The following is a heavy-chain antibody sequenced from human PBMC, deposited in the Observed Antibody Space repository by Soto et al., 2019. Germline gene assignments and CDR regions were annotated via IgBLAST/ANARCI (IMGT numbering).Heavy chain of an antibody. CDR2: IYPGDSDT. CDR1: VYIFTTYW. D-gene: IGHD5-18*01. V-gene: IGHV5-51*01. Sequence: PGESRKIACKGSVYIFTTYWIGWVRQMTGKGLEWMGNIYPGDSDTRYSPSFQGQVTISADKSISTAYLQWSSLKASDTAIYYCARRGYSYAELRVLDVWGQGTTVTVSS. J-gene: IGHJ6*02. CDR3: ARRGYSYAELRVLDV.